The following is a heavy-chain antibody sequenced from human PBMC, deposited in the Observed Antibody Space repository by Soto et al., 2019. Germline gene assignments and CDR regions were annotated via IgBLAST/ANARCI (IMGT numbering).Heavy chain of an antibody. CDR3: VNGGVRWGGGEGLDY. D-gene: IGHD3-16*01. CDR1: GFTFSSYG. V-gene: IGHV3-30*03. Sequence: SLRLSCAASGFTFSSYGMHWVRQAPGKGLEWVAFISHDGSKKYYADSVKGRVTVSRDNSKNTLYLQMNSLRAADTAVYYCVNGGVRWGGGEGLDYWGQGTMVTVYS. J-gene: IGHJ4*02. CDR2: ISHDGSKK.